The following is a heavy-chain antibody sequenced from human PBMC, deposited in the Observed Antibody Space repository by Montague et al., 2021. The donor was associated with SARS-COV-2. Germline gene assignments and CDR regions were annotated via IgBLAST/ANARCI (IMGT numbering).Heavy chain of an antibody. CDR1: RGSISSPDYY. V-gene: IGHV4-39*02. Sequence: SETLSLTCTVSRGSISSPDYYWGWIRQSPGKGLEWIGSISYTGRTYYNPSLRSRVSFSMDTSKNHFSLSLSSVTVADTAVYFCARRLPSYCATNKCYPYYFDGWGQGALVTVSS. CDR3: ARRLPSYCATNKCYPYYFDG. D-gene: IGHD2-8*01. CDR2: ISYTGRT. J-gene: IGHJ4*02.